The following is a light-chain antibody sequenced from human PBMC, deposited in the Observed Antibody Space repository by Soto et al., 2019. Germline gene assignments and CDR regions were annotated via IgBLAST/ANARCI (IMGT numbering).Light chain of an antibody. CDR3: QQYNSYPIT. Sequence: EIQMTQSPSALSAYVGDRVTITCRASQSISSWLAWYQQKPGKAPKLLIYDASSLESGVPSRFSGSGSGTEFTLTISSLQPDDFATYYCQQYNSYPITFGQGTRLEIK. CDR2: DAS. V-gene: IGKV1-5*01. CDR1: QSISSW. J-gene: IGKJ5*01.